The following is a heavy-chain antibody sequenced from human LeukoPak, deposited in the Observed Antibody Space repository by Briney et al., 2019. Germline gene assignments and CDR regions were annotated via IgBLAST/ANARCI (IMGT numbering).Heavy chain of an antibody. CDR1: GFTFSTYW. V-gene: IGHV3-74*01. Sequence: GGSLRHSCAASGFTFSTYWMHWVRQAPGKGLVWDSRIKSDGSTNYADSVKGRFTISRDNAKNTVSLQMNSLRAEDTGVYYCARAPSEIGGYYPEYFRHWGQGTLVTVSS. CDR2: IKSDGST. D-gene: IGHD3-22*01. CDR3: ARAPSEIGGYYPEYFRH. J-gene: IGHJ1*01.